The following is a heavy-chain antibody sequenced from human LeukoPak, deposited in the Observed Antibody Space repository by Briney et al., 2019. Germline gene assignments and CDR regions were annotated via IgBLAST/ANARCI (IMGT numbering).Heavy chain of an antibody. V-gene: IGHV3-23*01. Sequence: GGSLRLYCAASGFIFSSYSMSWIRQAPGKGLEWVSVITGSGGNTYYADSVKGRFTISKDNSKNTVYLQMSSLRVDDTAVYYCAKAASSSWPSYYYGMDVWGQGTTVTVSS. J-gene: IGHJ6*02. CDR3: AKAASSSWPSYYYGMDV. D-gene: IGHD6-13*01. CDR1: GFIFSSYS. CDR2: ITGSGGNT.